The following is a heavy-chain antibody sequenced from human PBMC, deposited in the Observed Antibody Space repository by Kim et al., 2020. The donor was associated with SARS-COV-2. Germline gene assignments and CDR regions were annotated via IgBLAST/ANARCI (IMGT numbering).Heavy chain of an antibody. J-gene: IGHJ3*02. CDR2: GT. Sequence: GTNYAQKFQGRVTMTRDTSISTAYMELSRLRSDDTAVYYCARDVSDAFDIWGQGTMVTVSS. CDR3: ARDVSDAFDI. V-gene: IGHV1-2*02.